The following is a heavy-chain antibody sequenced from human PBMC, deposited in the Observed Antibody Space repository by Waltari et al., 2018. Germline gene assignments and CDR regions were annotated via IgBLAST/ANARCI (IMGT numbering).Heavy chain of an antibody. CDR3: AREQYDSSGYNWFDP. D-gene: IGHD3-22*01. CDR1: GFSFSKYV. V-gene: IGHV3-23*01. J-gene: IGHJ5*02. CDR2: ISSTGVTT. Sequence: EVQLSESGGRLIHPGGSLRLSCAASGFSFSKYVMTWVRQAPGKGLGWVSGISSTGVTTDYADSVKGRFTVSRDNSKSTLFLEMTSLGADDTAVYYCAREQYDSSGYNWFDPWGQGTLVTVSS.